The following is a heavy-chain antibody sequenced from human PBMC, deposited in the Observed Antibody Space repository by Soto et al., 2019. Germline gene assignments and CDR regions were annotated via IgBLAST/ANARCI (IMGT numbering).Heavy chain of an antibody. D-gene: IGHD2-2*01. CDR1: GFTFSSYW. V-gene: IGHV3-74*01. J-gene: IGHJ6*02. CDR3: ARADCSSTSCYADYYYYYGMDV. Sequence: GESLRLSCAASGFTFSSYWMNWVRQAPGKGLLWVSRIIRDGRSTTYTTSVKGRFTTSRDNAKNRLYLQRNSLRAEDTAVYYCARADCSSTSCYADYYYYYGMDVWPRDHGHRLL. CDR2: IIRDGRST.